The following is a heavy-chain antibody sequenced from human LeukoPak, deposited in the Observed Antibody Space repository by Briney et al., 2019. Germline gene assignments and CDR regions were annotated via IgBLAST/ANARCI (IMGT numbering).Heavy chain of an antibody. D-gene: IGHD3-10*01. CDR3: ARQGSGSYWPLHYYYYYGMDV. Sequence: ASVKVSCKASGYTFTSYDINWVRQATGQGLEWMGWMNPNGGNTGYAQKFQGRVTMTRNTSISTAYMELSSLRSEDTAVYYCARQGSGSYWPLHYYYYYGMDVWGQGTTVTVSS. CDR1: GYTFTSYD. CDR2: MNPNGGNT. V-gene: IGHV1-8*01. J-gene: IGHJ6*02.